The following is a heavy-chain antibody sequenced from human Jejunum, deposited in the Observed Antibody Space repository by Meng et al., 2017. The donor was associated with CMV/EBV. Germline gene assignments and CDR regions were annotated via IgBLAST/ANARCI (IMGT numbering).Heavy chain of an antibody. D-gene: IGHD1-26*01. CDR1: GNTFTNYG. CDR3: ARVEVGITSGDY. Sequence: QVQLGQSGDEVKKPGASVKVSCKASGNTFTNYGITWVRQAPGQGPEWMGWISAYNGNTNYAQTLQGRLTMTTETSTSTAYMELRSLRSDDTAVYYCARVEVGITSGDYWGQGTLVTVSS. V-gene: IGHV1-18*01. J-gene: IGHJ4*02. CDR2: ISAYNGNT.